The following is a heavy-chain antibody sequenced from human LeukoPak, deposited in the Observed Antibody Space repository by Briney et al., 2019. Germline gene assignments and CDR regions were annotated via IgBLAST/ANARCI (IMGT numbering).Heavy chain of an antibody. CDR1: GFVVGGNY. CDR2: ISGSGGST. J-gene: IGHJ5*02. V-gene: IGHV3-23*01. Sequence: GGSLRLSCAASGFVVGGNYMSWVRQAPGKGLEWVSAISGSGGSTYYADSVKGRFTISRDNSKNTLYLQMNSLRAEDTAVYYCAKAELQRWFDPWGQGTLVTVSS. D-gene: IGHD1-26*01. CDR3: AKAELQRWFDP.